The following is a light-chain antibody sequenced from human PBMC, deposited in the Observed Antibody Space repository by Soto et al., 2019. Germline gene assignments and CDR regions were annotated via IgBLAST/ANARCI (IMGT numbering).Light chain of an antibody. CDR2: KAS. Sequence: TIPCRASQTISIGLAWYQQKPGKAPKLLIYKASTLKSGVPSRFSGSGSGTEFTLTISSLQHDDFETYYCQHYNSYSEALGQGPKVEIK. CDR1: QTISIG. J-gene: IGKJ1*01. V-gene: IGKV1-5*03. CDR3: QHYNSYSEA.